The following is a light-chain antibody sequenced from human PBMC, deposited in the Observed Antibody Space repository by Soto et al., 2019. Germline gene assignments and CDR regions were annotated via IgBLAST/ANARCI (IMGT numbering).Light chain of an antibody. V-gene: IGLV1-40*01. J-gene: IGLJ1*01. CDR1: SSSIGAGYD. CDR3: SSYTSSTNYV. CDR2: GNF. Sequence: QSVLTQPPSVSGAPGQRVTISCAGGSSSIGAGYDVHWYQQVPGTAPKLLIYGNFNRPSGVPDRFSGSKSGTSASLAITGLQAGDEADYYCSSYTSSTNYVFGTGTKVTVL.